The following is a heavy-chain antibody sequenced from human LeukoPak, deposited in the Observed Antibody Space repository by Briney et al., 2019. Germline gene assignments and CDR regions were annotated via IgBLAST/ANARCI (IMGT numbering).Heavy chain of an antibody. Sequence: GASVKVSCKVSGYTLTELSMHWVRQAPGKGLEWMGGFDPEDGETIYAQKFQGGVTMTEDTSTDTAYMELSSLRSEDTAVYYCARGGIAAADDVGAFDIWGQGTMVTVSS. CDR1: GYTLTELS. J-gene: IGHJ3*02. V-gene: IGHV1-24*01. CDR3: ARGGIAAADDVGAFDI. D-gene: IGHD6-13*01. CDR2: FDPEDGET.